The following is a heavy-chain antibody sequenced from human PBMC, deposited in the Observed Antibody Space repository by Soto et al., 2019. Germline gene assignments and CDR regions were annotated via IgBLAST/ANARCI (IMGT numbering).Heavy chain of an antibody. J-gene: IGHJ4*02. CDR2: ISSASTSI. D-gene: IGHD2-15*01. V-gene: IGHV3-21*01. CDR3: ARARGSATGYDDY. CDR1: GFTFSSYS. Sequence: EVQLVESGGGLVKPGGSLRLSCAASGFTFSSYSMNWVRQAPGKGLEWVSSISSASTSIYYADSVKGRFTISRDNAKNSLYLQMNSLGAEDTAVYYCARARGSATGYDDYWGQGTLVTVSS.